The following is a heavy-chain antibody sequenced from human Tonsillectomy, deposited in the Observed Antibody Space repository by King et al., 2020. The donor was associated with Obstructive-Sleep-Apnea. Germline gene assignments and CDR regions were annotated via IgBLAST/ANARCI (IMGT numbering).Heavy chain of an antibody. J-gene: IGHJ3*02. CDR3: ARRSTTNCYVGCTFDI. D-gene: IGHD2-2*01. CDR1: GASISSYY. Sequence: QLQESGPGLVKPSETLSLTCSVSGASISSYYWSWIRQPAGKGLEWIGRIYASGSTNYNPYLKSRVTMSLDTSKNQFSLKRSSVTAADTAVYYCARRSTTNCYVGCTFDIWGQGTMVTV. V-gene: IGHV4-4*07. CDR2: IYASGST.